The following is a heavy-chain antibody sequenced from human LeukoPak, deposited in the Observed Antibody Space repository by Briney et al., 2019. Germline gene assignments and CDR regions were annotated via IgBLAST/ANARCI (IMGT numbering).Heavy chain of an antibody. CDR1: GGTFSSYA. Sequence: SVKVSCKASGGTFSSYAISWVRQAPGQGLEWMGRIIPILGIANYAQKFQGRVTITADKSTSTAYMELSSLRSEDTAVYYCASGSIAAANWFDPWGQGTLVTVYS. D-gene: IGHD6-13*01. J-gene: IGHJ5*02. V-gene: IGHV1-69*04. CDR3: ASGSIAAANWFDP. CDR2: IIPILGIA.